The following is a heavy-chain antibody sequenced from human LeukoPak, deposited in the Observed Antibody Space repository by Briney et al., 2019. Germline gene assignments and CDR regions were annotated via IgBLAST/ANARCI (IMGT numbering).Heavy chain of an antibody. CDR1: GSSIDSYY. CDR3: AAGQQWLVYDY. Sequence: PSETLSLTCTISGSSIDSYYWSWIRQSPGKELEWIGYIHYSGSTNYTASLKSRVTISIDTSKNPLSLKLSSVTAADTAVYHCAAGQQWLVYDYWGQGTLVTVYS. J-gene: IGHJ4*02. CDR2: IHYSGST. V-gene: IGHV4-59*01. D-gene: IGHD6-19*01.